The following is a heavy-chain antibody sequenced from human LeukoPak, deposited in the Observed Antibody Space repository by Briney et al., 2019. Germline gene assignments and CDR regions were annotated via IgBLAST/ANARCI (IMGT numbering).Heavy chain of an antibody. CDR1: GFTFSSYW. CDR3: ARDGPYYYDTLNWFDP. CDR2: IKQDGSEK. Sequence: PGGSLRLSCAASGFTFSSYWMSWVRQAPGKGLEWVANIKQDGSEKYYVDSVKGRFTISRENAKNSLYLQMNSLRAEDTAVYYCARDGPYYYDTLNWFDPWGQGTLVTVSS. V-gene: IGHV3-7*01. D-gene: IGHD3-22*01. J-gene: IGHJ5*02.